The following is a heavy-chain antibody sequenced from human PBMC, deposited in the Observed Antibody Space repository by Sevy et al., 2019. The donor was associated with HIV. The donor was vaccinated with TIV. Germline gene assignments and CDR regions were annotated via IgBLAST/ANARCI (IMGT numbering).Heavy chain of an antibody. D-gene: IGHD1-26*01. Sequence: ASVKVSCKASGYTFTGYYMHWVRQAPGQGLEWMGWINPNSGGTNYAQKFQGRVTMTRDTSISTAYMELGRLRSDDTAVYYCASWGATHYYYYYMDVWGKGTTVTVSS. CDR3: ASWGATHYYYYYMDV. J-gene: IGHJ6*03. CDR2: INPNSGGT. CDR1: GYTFTGYY. V-gene: IGHV1-2*02.